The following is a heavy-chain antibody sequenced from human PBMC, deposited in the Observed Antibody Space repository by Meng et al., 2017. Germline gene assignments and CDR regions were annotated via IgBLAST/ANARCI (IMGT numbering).Heavy chain of an antibody. CDR2: ISYDGSNK. V-gene: IGHV3-30*01. Sequence: QVHLVESGGGVVQPGRSLRLSCAASGFTFSSYAMHWVRQAPGKGLEWVAVISYDGSNKYYADSVKGRFTISRDNSKNTLYLQMNSLRVEDTAVYYCAHFDYWGQGTLVTVSS. CDR1: GFTFSSYA. J-gene: IGHJ4*02. CDR3: AHFDY.